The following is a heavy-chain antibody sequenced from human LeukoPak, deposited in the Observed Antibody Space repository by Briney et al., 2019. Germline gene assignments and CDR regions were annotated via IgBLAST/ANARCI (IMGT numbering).Heavy chain of an antibody. CDR2: ISYDGSNK. Sequence: PGGSLRLSCAASGFTFSSYAMHWARQAPGKGLEWVAVISYDGSNKYYADSVKGRFTISRDNSKNTLYLQMNSLRAEDTAVYYCARELSVRGVIRYYGMDVWGKGTTVTVSS. J-gene: IGHJ6*04. CDR1: GFTFSSYA. V-gene: IGHV3-30*04. CDR3: ARELSVRGVIRYYGMDV. D-gene: IGHD3-10*01.